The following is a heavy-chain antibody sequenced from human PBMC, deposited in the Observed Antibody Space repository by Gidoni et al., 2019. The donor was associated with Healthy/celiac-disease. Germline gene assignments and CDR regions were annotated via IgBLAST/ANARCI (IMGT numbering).Heavy chain of an antibody. J-gene: IGHJ4*02. V-gene: IGHV3-23*01. D-gene: IGHD1-26*01. CDR1: GFTFSSYA. CDR3: AKDGKKWDLLPWYFDY. CDR2: ISGSGGST. Sequence: EVQLLESGGGLVQPGGSLRLSCAASGFTFSSYAMIWVRQAPGKGLEWVSAISGSGGSTYYADSVKGRFTIARDNSKNTLYLQMNSLRAEDTAVYYCAKDGKKWDLLPWYFDYWGQGTLVTVSS.